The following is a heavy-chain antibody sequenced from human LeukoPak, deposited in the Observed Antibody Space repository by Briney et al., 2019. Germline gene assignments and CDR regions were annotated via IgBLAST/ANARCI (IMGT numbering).Heavy chain of an antibody. V-gene: IGHV1-18*01. CDR1: GYTFTSYG. Sequence: GASVKVSCKASGYTFTSYGISWVRQAPGQGLEWMGWTSAYNDNINYAQKLQGRVTMTTDTSTSTAYMELRSLRSDDTAVYYCARDENGQFNYWGQGTLVTVSS. CDR3: ARDENGQFNY. D-gene: IGHD1-1*01. CDR2: TSAYNDNI. J-gene: IGHJ4*02.